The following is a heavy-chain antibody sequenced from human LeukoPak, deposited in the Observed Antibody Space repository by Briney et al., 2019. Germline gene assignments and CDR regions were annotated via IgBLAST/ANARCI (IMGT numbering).Heavy chain of an antibody. D-gene: IGHD6-13*01. CDR3: GSGSTWLP. Sequence: GGSLRLSCAASGFNFSSYWMSWVRQAPGKGLEWVANIKQDGSEKYYVDSVRGRFTISRDNAKNSLFLQMNSLRAEDTAVFYCGSGSTWLPRGQGTLVTVS. CDR1: GFNFSSYW. V-gene: IGHV3-7*01. J-gene: IGHJ4*02. CDR2: IKQDGSEK.